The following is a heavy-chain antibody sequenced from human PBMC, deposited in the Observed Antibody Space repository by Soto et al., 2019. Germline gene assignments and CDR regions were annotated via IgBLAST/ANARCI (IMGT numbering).Heavy chain of an antibody. CDR3: ARVRHSSGCLHFDY. V-gene: IGHV2-26*01. D-gene: IGHD6-19*01. Sequence: QITLKESGPTLVKPTQTLTLTCSFSGFSLSTSGVGVGWIRQPPGKAPEWLAHIFSNDEKSYSTSLKSRLTISKDTSKSQVVLTMTNMDPVDTATYYCARVRHSSGCLHFDYWGQGTLVTVSS. CDR2: IFSNDEK. J-gene: IGHJ4*02. CDR1: GFSLSTSGVG.